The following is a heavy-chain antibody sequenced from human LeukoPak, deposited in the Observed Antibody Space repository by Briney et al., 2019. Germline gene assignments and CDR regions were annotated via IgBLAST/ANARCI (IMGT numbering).Heavy chain of an antibody. J-gene: IGHJ6*02. D-gene: IGHD2-2*01. CDR2: ISWNSGSI. Sequence: GRSLRLSCAASGFTFDDYAMHWVWQAPGKGLEWVSGISWNSGSIGYADSVKGRFTISRDNAKNSLYLQMNSLRAEDTALYYCAKDRRVVPAALDIWGQGTTVTVSS. CDR1: GFTFDDYA. CDR3: AKDRRVVPAALDI. V-gene: IGHV3-9*01.